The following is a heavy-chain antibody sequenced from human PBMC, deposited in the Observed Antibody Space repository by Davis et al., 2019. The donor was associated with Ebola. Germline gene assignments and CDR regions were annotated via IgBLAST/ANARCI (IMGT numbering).Heavy chain of an antibody. V-gene: IGHV3-23*01. J-gene: IGHJ4*02. CDR1: GFTFSSYA. D-gene: IGHD3/OR15-3a*01. CDR3: ARGGGMFSDFAGMDC. CDR2: ISGSGGST. Sequence: GESLKISCAASGFTFSSYAMSWVRQAPGKGLEWVSAISGSGGSTYYADSVKGRFTISRDNSKNTLYLQMDSLRAEDTAIYYCARGGGMFSDFAGMDCWGQGTLVTVSS.